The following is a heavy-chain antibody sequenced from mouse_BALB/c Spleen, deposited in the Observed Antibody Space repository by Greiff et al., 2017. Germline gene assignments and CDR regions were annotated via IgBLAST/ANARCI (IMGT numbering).Heavy chain of an antibody. Sequence: QVQLQQSGPQLVRPGASVKISCKASGYSFTSYWMHWVKQRPGQGLEWIGMIDPSDSETRLNQKFKDKATLTVDKSSSTAYMQLSSPTSEDSAVYYCARRGYGSSYVGLDYWGQGTTLTVSS. CDR3: ARRGYGSSYVGLDY. D-gene: IGHD1-1*01. CDR2: IDPSDSET. CDR1: GYSFTSYW. V-gene: IGHV1S127*01. J-gene: IGHJ2*01.